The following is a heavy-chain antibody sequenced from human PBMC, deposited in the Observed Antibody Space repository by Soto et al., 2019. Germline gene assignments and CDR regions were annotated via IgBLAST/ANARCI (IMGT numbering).Heavy chain of an antibody. Sequence: HPGGSLRLSCAASGFTFSSYAMSWVRQAPGKGLEWVSAISGSGGSTYYADSVKGRFTISRDNSKNTLYLQMNSLRAEDTAVYYCANFFIVAVPAVGHYLDYWGQGTLVSVSS. CDR3: ANFFIVAVPAVGHYLDY. V-gene: IGHV3-23*01. D-gene: IGHD2-2*01. CDR1: GFTFSSYA. CDR2: ISGSGGST. J-gene: IGHJ4*02.